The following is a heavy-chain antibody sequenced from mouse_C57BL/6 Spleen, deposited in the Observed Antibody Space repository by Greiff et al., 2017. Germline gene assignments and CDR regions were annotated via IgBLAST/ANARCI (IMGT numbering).Heavy chain of an antibody. J-gene: IGHJ2*01. CDR2: ISYDGSN. V-gene: IGHV3-6*01. Sequence: ESGPGLVKPSQSLSLTCSVTGYSITSGYYWNWIRQFPGNKLEWMGYISYDGSNNYNPSLKNRISITRDTSKNQFFLKLNSVTTEDTATYYCARGWLLYFDYWGQGTTLTVSS. CDR3: ARGWLLYFDY. D-gene: IGHD2-3*01. CDR1: GYSITSGYY.